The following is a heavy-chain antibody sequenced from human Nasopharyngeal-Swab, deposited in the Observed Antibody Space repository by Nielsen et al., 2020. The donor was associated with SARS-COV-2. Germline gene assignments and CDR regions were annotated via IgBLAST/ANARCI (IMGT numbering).Heavy chain of an antibody. CDR1: GSTFNTYA. CDR2: IPFHEKNN. Sequence: GGSLRPPSPPPGSTFNTYALHWFPQAPGKGRERLPFIPFHEKNNYYVDSVKGRFTISRDNSNNTLYLQMNSLRPEDTAVYYCAKEGQESGSYYSPDVWGQGTKVTVSS. CDR3: AKEGQESGSYYSPDV. D-gene: IGHD3-10*01. V-gene: IGHV3-30*02. J-gene: IGHJ6*02.